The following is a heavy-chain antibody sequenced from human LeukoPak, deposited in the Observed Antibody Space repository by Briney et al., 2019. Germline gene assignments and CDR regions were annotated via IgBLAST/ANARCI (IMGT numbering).Heavy chain of an antibody. CDR1: GFTFSSYA. V-gene: IGHV3-30-3*01. Sequence: GGSLRLSWAASGFTFSSYAMSWVRQAPGKGLDWVAVISYDGSNKYYADSVKGRFTISRDNSKNTLYLQMNSLRAEDTAVYYCARRRSSFDYWGQGTLVTVSS. D-gene: IGHD6-6*01. CDR2: ISYDGSNK. J-gene: IGHJ4*02. CDR3: ARRRSSFDY.